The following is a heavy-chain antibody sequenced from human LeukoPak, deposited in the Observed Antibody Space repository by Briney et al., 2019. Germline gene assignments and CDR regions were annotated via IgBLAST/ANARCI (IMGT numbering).Heavy chain of an antibody. CDR1: GGTFSSYA. D-gene: IGHD3-10*01. CDR2: IIPIFGTA. V-gene: IGHV1-69*13. J-gene: IGHJ3*02. CDR3: ASPYGSESNAFDI. Sequence: SVKVSCKASGGTFSSYAISWVRQAPGQGLEWMGGIIPIFGTANYAQKFQGRVTITADESTSTAYMELSSLRSEDTAVYYCASPYGSESNAFDIWGQGTMVTVSA.